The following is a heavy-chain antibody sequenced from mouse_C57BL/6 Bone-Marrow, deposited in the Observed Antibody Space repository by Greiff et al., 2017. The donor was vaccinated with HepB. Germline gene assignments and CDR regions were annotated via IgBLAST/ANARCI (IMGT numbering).Heavy chain of an antibody. V-gene: IGHV5-12*01. D-gene: IGHD1-1*01. CDR2: ISNGGGST. CDR1: GFTFSDYY. CDR3: ARHYYGSSTGYYAMDY. Sequence: EVKLLESGGGLVQPGGSLKLSCAASGFTFSDYYMYWVRQTPEKRLEWVAYISNGGGSTYYPDTVKGRFTISRDNAKNTLYLQMSRLKSEDTAMYYCARHYYGSSTGYYAMDYWGQGTSVTVSS. J-gene: IGHJ4*01.